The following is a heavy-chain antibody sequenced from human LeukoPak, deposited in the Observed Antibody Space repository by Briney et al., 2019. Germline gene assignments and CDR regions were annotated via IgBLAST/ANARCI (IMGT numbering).Heavy chain of an antibody. V-gene: IGHV3-7*01. CDR2: IKQDGSEK. Sequence: PGGSLRLSCAASGFTFSSYWMSWVRQAPGKGLERVANIKQDGSEKYYVDSVKGRFTISRDNAKNSLYLQMNSLRAEDTDVYYCARDTVDGDYIPYGMAVWGQGTTVTVSS. CDR1: GFTFSSYW. CDR3: ARDTVDGDYIPYGMAV. J-gene: IGHJ6*02. D-gene: IGHD4-17*01.